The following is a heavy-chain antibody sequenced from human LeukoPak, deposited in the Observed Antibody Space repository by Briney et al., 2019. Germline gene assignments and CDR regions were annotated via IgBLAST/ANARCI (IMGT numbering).Heavy chain of an antibody. CDR2: IRYDGSNK. D-gene: IGHD3-22*01. V-gene: IGHV3-30*02. CDR1: GFTFSSYG. CDR3: AKDGCYYDSSGSPPSY. J-gene: IGHJ4*02. Sequence: PGGSLRLSCAASGFTFSSYGMHWVRQAPGKGLEWVAFIRYDGSNKYYADSVKGRFTISRDNSKNTLYLQMNSLRAEDTAVYYCAKDGCYYDSSGSPPSYWGQGTLVTVSS.